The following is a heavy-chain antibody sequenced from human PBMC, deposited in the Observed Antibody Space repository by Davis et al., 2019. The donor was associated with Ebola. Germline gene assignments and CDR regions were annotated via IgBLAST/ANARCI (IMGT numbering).Heavy chain of an antibody. Sequence: SETLSLTCTVSGASISSRSYYWGWIRQPPGKGLEWVGSFSYGDNTHYYNPSLRSRVTISVDTARNQFSRKLSSATAADTAVYYFARPWYSGTYYDAYDIWGQGTMVAVSS. V-gene: IGHV4-39*01. J-gene: IGHJ3*02. CDR2: FSYGDNTH. CDR1: GASISSRSYY. D-gene: IGHD1-26*01. CDR3: ARPWYSGTYYDAYDI.